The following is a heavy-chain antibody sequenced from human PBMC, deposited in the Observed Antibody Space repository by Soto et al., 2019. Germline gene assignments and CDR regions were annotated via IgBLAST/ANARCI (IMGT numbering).Heavy chain of an antibody. CDR3: ATAPIAAAGTGRFYGMDV. V-gene: IGHV3-23*01. CDR1: GFTFSSYA. CDR2: ISGSGGST. D-gene: IGHD6-13*01. Sequence: GGSLRLSCAASGFTFSSYAMSWVRQAPGKGLEWVSAISGSGGSTYYADSVKGRFTISRDNSKNTLYLQMNSLRAEDTAVYYCATAPIAAAGTGRFYGMDVWGQGTTVTVSS. J-gene: IGHJ6*02.